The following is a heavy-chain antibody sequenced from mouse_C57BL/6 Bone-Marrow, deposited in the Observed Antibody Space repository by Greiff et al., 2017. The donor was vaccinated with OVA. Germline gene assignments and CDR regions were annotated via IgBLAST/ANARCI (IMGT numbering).Heavy chain of an antibody. Sequence: EVHLVESGGGLVKPGGSLKLSCAASGFTFSDYGMHWVRQAPEKGLEWVAYISSGSSTIYYADTVKGRFTISRDNAKNTLFLQMTRLRSEDTAMYYCARGTTVVARYFDVWGTGTTVTVSS. CDR2: ISSGSSTI. CDR1: GFTFSDYG. CDR3: ARGTTVVARYFDV. V-gene: IGHV5-17*01. J-gene: IGHJ1*03. D-gene: IGHD1-1*01.